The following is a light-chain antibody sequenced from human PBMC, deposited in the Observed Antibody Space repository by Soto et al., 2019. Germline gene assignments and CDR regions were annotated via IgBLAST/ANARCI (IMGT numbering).Light chain of an antibody. V-gene: IGKV3-15*01. CDR2: GAS. CDR1: QSVSSY. Sequence: EIVLTQSPATLSLSPGERATLSCRASQSVSSYLAWYQQKPGQAPRLLIYGASTRATGIPARFSGSGSGTEFTLTISSLQSEDFAVYYCQQYNNWPPTFGQGTKMDIK. J-gene: IGKJ1*01. CDR3: QQYNNWPPT.